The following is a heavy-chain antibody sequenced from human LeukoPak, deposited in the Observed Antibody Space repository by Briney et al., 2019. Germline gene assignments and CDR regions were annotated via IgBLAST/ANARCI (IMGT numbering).Heavy chain of an antibody. CDR3: ARDRLYSSVYYYGMDV. Sequence: SETLSLTCAVYGGSFSGYYWSWIRQPPGKGLEWIGEINHSGSTNYNPSLKSRVTISVDTSKNQFSLKLSSVTAADTAVYYCARDRLYSSVYYYGMDVWGQGTTVTVSS. CDR2: INHSGST. CDR1: GGSFSGYY. J-gene: IGHJ6*02. D-gene: IGHD6-25*01. V-gene: IGHV4-34*01.